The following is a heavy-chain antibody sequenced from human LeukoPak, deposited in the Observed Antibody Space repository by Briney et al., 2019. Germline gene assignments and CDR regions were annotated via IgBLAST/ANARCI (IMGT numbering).Heavy chain of an antibody. CDR1: GFSFSNYW. CDR3: ARGGVRKGYYDY. CDR2: INEDGSEK. J-gene: IGHJ4*02. Sequence: GGSLRLSYAASGFSFSNYWMKWVRQAPGKGLEWVANINEDGSEKYYVDSVRGRFTISRDNAKNSLYLQMNGLRTEDTAIYNCARGGVRKGYYDYGGQGTLVTVSS. D-gene: IGHD1-14*01. V-gene: IGHV3-7*01.